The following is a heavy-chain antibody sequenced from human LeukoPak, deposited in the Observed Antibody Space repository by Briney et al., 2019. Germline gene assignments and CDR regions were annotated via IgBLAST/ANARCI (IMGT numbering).Heavy chain of an antibody. CDR2: IKQDGSEK. Sequence: GGSLRLSCAASGFTFSSNWMSWVRQAPGKGLEWVANIKQDGSEKYYVDSVKGRFTISRDNAKNSLYLQMNSLRAEDTAVYYCAELGITMIGGVWGKGTTVTISS. D-gene: IGHD3-10*02. V-gene: IGHV3-7*01. CDR1: GFTFSSNW. CDR3: AELGITMIGGV. J-gene: IGHJ6*04.